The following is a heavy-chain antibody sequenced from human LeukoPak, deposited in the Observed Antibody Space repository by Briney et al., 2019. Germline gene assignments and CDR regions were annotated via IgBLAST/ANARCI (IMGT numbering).Heavy chain of an antibody. CDR3: VREVYGSFDY. CDR1: GYTFTNFD. D-gene: IGHD2/OR15-2a*01. CDR2: INPYNGNT. J-gene: IGHJ4*02. V-gene: IGHV1-18*01. Sequence: ASVKVSCKASGYTFTNFDINWVRQAPGQGLEWMGWINPYNGNTNYAQKFQGRVTMTTDTSTSTAYMELRSLRSDDTAVYYCVREVYGSFDYWGQGTLVTVSS.